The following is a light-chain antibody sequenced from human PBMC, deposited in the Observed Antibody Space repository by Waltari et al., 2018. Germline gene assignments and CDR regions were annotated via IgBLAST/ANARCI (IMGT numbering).Light chain of an antibody. CDR3: QQYYSTPLT. Sequence: DIVMTQSPDSLAVSLGERATINCKSSQSVLYSSNNKNYLSWYQQKPGQPPKLHIYWASTRESGVPDRCSGSGSGTDFTLTISSLQAEDVAVYYCQQYYSTPLTFGGGTKVEIK. CDR1: QSVLYSSNNKNY. V-gene: IGKV4-1*01. CDR2: WAS. J-gene: IGKJ4*01.